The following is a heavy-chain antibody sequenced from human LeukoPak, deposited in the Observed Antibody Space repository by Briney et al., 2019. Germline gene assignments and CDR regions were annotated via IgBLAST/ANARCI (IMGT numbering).Heavy chain of an antibody. CDR2: ISGSGGST. Sequence: PGGTLRLSCAASGFTFSSYGMSWVRQAPGKGLEWVSAISGSGGSTYYADSAKGRFTISRDNSKNTLYLQMNSLRAEDTALYYCAKIGWDDAFDIWGQGTMVTVSS. CDR1: GFTFSSYG. J-gene: IGHJ3*02. CDR3: AKIGWDDAFDI. D-gene: IGHD6-19*01. V-gene: IGHV3-23*01.